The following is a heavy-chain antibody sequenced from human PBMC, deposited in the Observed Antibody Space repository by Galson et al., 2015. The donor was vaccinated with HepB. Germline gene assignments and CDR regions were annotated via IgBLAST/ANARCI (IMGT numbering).Heavy chain of an antibody. CDR3: ARGTSDFWSGRGENWFDT. V-gene: IGHV1-8*02. J-gene: IGHJ5*02. Sequence: SVKVSCKASGYTFSSYDINWVRQAPGQGLEWMGWMNTNSGKTGYAQKIQGRFTMTRNTSISTAYMELSSMRYEDTAVYYCARGTSDFWSGRGENWFDTWGQGTLVTVSS. D-gene: IGHD3-3*01. CDR1: GYTFSSYD. CDR2: MNTNSGKT.